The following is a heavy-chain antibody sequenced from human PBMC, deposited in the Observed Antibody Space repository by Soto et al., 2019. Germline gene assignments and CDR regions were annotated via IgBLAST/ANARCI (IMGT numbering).Heavy chain of an antibody. V-gene: IGHV4-39*01. CDR3: ARHIYDYVWGSSPDY. CDR1: GGSISSSSYY. J-gene: IGHJ4*02. CDR2: IYYSGST. Sequence: PSETLSLTCTVSGGSISSSSYYWGWIRQPPGKGLEWIGSIYYSGSTYYNPSLKSRVTISVDTSKNQFSLKLSSVTAADTAVYYCARHIYDYVWGSSPDYWGQGTLVTVSS. D-gene: IGHD3-16*01.